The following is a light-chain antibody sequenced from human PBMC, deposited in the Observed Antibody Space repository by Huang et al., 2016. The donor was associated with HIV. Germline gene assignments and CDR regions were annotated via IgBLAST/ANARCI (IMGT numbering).Light chain of an antibody. CDR2: DAS. CDR1: QSVSKY. V-gene: IGKV3-11*01. J-gene: IGKJ4*01. Sequence: EIVLTRSPATLSLSPGERATLSCRASQSVSKYLAWYQQKPGEAPRLRIYDASNRATGIPARFSGSGSGTDFTLTINSLEPEDSAVYYCQQRSNWPPLTFGGGTKVEI. CDR3: QQRSNWPPLT.